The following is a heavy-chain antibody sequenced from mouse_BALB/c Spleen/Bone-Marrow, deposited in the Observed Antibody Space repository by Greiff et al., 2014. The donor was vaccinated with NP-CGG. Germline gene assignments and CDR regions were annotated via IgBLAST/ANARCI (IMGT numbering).Heavy chain of an antibody. D-gene: IGHD1-1*01. CDR3: ARPDYYGYLNY. CDR1: GFDFSRYW. CDR2: INPDSRTI. Sequence: DVQLVESGGGLVQPGGPLKLSCAASGFDFSRYWMSWVRQAPGKGLEWIGEINPDSRTINYSPSLKDKFIISRDNAKNTLYLRLNKVRSEDTALYYCARPDYYGYLNYWGQGTTLTVSS. J-gene: IGHJ2*01. V-gene: IGHV4-1*02.